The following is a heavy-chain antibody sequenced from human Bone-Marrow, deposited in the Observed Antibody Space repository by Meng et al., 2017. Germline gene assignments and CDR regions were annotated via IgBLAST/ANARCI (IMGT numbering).Heavy chain of an antibody. Sequence: SVKVSCKASGGTFSSYAISWVRQAPGQGLEWMGGIIPIFGTANYAQKFQGRVTITTDESTSTAYMELSSLRSEDTAVYYCARERSWVSGYDHKYFDYWGQGTLVTVSS. CDR3: ARERSWVSGYDHKYFDY. CDR2: IIPIFGTA. J-gene: IGHJ4*02. D-gene: IGHD5-12*01. CDR1: GGTFSSYA. V-gene: IGHV1-69*05.